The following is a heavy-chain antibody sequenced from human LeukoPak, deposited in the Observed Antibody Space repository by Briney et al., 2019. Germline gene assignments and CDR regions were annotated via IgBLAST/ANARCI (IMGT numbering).Heavy chain of an antibody. CDR2: IYYTGYT. CDR1: GDSITNSY. V-gene: IGHV4-59*01. CDR3: ARAPIGSVDY. Sequence: SETLSLTCTVFGDSITNSYWTWIRLPPGKGLEWTAYIYYTGYTNYNPSLKSRVSISVDTSKNQLSLKLISVTAADTAVYYCARAPIGSVDYWGPGAQVTVSS. J-gene: IGHJ4*02. D-gene: IGHD1-1*01.